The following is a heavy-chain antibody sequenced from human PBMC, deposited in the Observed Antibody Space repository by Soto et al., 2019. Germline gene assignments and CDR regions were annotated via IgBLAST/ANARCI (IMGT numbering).Heavy chain of an antibody. CDR3: ARQRRRRVYDYSYYYYSRDV. CDR1: GGSFSGYY. CDR2: INHSGST. J-gene: IGHJ6*02. V-gene: IGHV4-34*01. Sequence: PSETLSLTCSVYGGSFSGYYWSWIRQPPGKGLEWIGEINHSGSTNYNPSLKSRVTISVDTSKNQFSLKLGSVTAADPAVDYCARQRRRRVYDYSYYYYSRDVWGQGTRVTVSS. D-gene: IGHD5-12*01.